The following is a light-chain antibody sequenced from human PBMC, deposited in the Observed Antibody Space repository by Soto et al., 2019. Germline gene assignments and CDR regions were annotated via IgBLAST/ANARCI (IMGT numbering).Light chain of an antibody. Sequence: QSALTQPASVSGAPGQSITISCTGTSSDVGSYNLVSWYQQHPGKAPKLMIYAGNERPSGVSNRFSGYKSGNTASLTISGLQAEDEADYYCCSYAGSSTWVFGGGTKLTVL. V-gene: IGLV2-23*01. J-gene: IGLJ3*02. CDR3: CSYAGSSTWV. CDR2: AGN. CDR1: SSDVGSYNL.